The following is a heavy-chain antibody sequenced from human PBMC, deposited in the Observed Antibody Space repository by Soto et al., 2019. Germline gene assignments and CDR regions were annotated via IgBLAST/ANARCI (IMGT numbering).Heavy chain of an antibody. D-gene: IGHD3-22*01. V-gene: IGHV4-59*01. CDR1: GGSISSYY. CDR2: IYYSGST. J-gene: IGHJ3*02. Sequence: ETLSLTCTVSGGSISSYYWSWIRQPPGKGLEWIGYIYYSGSTNYNPSLKSRVTISVDTSKNQFSLKLSSVTAADTAVYYCAREPHYYYDSSGYHLNAFDIWGQGTMVTVSS. CDR3: AREPHYYYDSSGYHLNAFDI.